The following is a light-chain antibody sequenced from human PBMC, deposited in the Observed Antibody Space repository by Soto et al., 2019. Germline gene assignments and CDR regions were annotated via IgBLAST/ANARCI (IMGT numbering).Light chain of an antibody. V-gene: IGKV3-15*01. CDR1: QSISNH. J-gene: IGKJ2*01. CDR2: GAS. CDR3: QQYNNWPPRT. Sequence: EIVMTLSPVTLSVSPGERATLSCRASQSISNHLAWYQQKPGQAPRLLIHGASTRATGIPARFSGSGSGTEFTLTISSLQSEDFAVYYCQQYNNWPPRTFGQGTKLEIK.